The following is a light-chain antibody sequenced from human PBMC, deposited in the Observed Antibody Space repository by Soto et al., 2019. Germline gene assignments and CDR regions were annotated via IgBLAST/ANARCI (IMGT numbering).Light chain of an antibody. CDR1: SSDVGGYNY. CDR3: SSYTSSSILV. CDR2: DVS. V-gene: IGLV2-14*01. Sequence: SVLTQPASVSGSPGQSITISCTGTSSDVGGYNYVSWYQQHPGKAPKLMIYDVSNRPSGVSNRFSGSKSGNTASLTISGLQAEDEADYYCSSYTSSSILVFGTGTKATVL. J-gene: IGLJ1*01.